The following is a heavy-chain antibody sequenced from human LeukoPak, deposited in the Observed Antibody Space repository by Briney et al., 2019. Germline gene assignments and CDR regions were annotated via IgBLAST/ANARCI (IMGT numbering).Heavy chain of an antibody. D-gene: IGHD1-26*01. CDR1: GGSISSSNW. V-gene: IGHV4-4*02. CDR3: ARAKGGGSYRRFDY. Sequence: SGTLSLTCAVSGGSISSSNWWSWVRQTPGKGLEWIGEIYHSGSTNYNPSLKSRVTISVDKSKNQFSLKLSSVTAADTAVYYCARAKGGGSYRRFDYWGQGTLVTVSS. J-gene: IGHJ4*02. CDR2: IYHSGST.